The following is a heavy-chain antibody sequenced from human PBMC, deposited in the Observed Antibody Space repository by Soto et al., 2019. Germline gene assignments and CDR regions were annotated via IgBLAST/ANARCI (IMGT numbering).Heavy chain of an antibody. Sequence: PGGSLRLSCAASGFTFSNAWMSWVRQAPGKGLEWVGRIKSKTDGGTTDYAAPVKGRFTISRDDSKNTLYLQMNSLKTEDTAVYYCTTGAVQLERRFPDYYYYGMDVWGQGTTVTVSS. J-gene: IGHJ6*02. V-gene: IGHV3-15*01. CDR3: TTGAVQLERRFPDYYYYGMDV. CDR1: GFTFSNAW. D-gene: IGHD1-1*01. CDR2: IKSKTDGGTT.